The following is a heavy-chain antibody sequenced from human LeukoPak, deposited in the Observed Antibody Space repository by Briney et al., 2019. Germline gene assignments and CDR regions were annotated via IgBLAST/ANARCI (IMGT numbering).Heavy chain of an antibody. CDR1: GGSISTGGYY. J-gene: IGHJ4*02. V-gene: IGHV4-39*07. D-gene: IGHD5-24*01. Sequence: PSETLSLTCTVSGGSISTGGYYWSWIRQPPGKGLEWIGSIYHSGSTYYNPSLKSRVTISVDTSKNQFSLKLSSVTAADTAVYYCARDGRDGYNQGDTDYWGQGTLVTVSS. CDR2: IYHSGST. CDR3: ARDGRDGYNQGDTDY.